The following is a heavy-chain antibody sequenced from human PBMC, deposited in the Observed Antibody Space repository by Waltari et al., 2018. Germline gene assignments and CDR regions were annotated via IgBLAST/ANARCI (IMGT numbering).Heavy chain of an antibody. V-gene: IGHV1-69*02. CDR2: IIPILGIA. D-gene: IGHD1-26*01. CDR3: ASPSGGSYSRNAFDI. Sequence: QVQLVQSGAEVKKPGSSVKVSCKASGGTFSSYPISWVRQAPGQGLAWMGRIIPILGIANYAQKFQGRVTITADKSTSTAYMELSSLRSEDTAVYYCASPSGGSYSRNAFDIWGQGTMVTVSS. CDR1: GGTFSSYP. J-gene: IGHJ3*02.